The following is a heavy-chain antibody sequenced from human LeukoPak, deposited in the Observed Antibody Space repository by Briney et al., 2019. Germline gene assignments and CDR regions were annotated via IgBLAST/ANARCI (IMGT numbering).Heavy chain of an antibody. CDR1: GFTFSSYA. D-gene: IGHD4-11*01. V-gene: IGHV3-23*01. CDR2: ISGSGDST. CDR3: ATSTVAKYDY. J-gene: IGHJ4*02. Sequence: GGSLSLSCAASGFTFSSYAMSWVRQAPGKGLEWVSAISGSGDSTFNSDSVKGRFTISRDNSKNTLYLQMNSLRAEDTALYYCATSTVAKYDYWGQGTLVAVSS.